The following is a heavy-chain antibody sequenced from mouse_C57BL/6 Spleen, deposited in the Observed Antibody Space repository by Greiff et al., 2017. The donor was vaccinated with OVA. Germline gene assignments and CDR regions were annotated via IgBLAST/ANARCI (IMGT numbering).Heavy chain of an antibody. CDR1: GYTFTSYW. V-gene: IGHV1-64*01. D-gene: IGHD2-1*01. Sequence: VQLQQPGAELVKPGASVKLSCKASGYTFTSYWMHWVKQRPGQGLEWIGMIHPNSGSTNYNEKFKSKATLTVDKSSSTAYMQLSSLTSEDSAVYYGARGPIYYCNYVGYFDVWGTGTTVTVSS. CDR2: IHPNSGST. J-gene: IGHJ1*03. CDR3: ARGPIYYCNYVGYFDV.